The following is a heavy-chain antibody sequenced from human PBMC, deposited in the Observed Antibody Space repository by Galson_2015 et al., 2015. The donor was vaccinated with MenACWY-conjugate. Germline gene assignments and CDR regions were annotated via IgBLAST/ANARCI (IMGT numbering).Heavy chain of an antibody. CDR3: ARGPIAVAGTDY. Sequence: SLRLSCAASGFTFNDYWMTWVRQAPGKGLEWVANINVDGSEENYMDSVRGRFTISRDNAKNTLFLQVNTLRAEDTAVYYCARGPIAVAGTDYWGQGTPVTVSS. CDR2: INVDGSEE. J-gene: IGHJ4*02. V-gene: IGHV3-7*01. CDR1: GFTFNDYW. D-gene: IGHD6-19*01.